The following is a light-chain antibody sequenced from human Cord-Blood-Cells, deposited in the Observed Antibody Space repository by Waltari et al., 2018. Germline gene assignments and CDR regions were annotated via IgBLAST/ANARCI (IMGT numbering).Light chain of an antibody. V-gene: IGKV1-9*01. J-gene: IGKJ4*01. CDR1: QGMSSY. CDR2: AAS. Sequence: DIQLTQSTSFLSASVGARVTITCRASQGMSSYLAWYQQKPGTAPKLLIYAASTLQSGVPSRFCGSGAGTESTLTISSLQPEDFATYYCQQLNSYPLTFGGGTKVEIK. CDR3: QQLNSYPLT.